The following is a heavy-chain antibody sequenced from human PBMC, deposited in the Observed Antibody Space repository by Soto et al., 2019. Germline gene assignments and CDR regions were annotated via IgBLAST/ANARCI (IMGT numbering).Heavy chain of an antibody. Sequence: GGSLRLSCAASGFTFSSYSMNWVRQAPGKGLEWVGRTRNKANSYTTEYAASVKGRCTISRDDSKNSLYLQMNSLKTEDTAVYYCARLAEMDGYNLDYWGQGNLGTVSS. CDR1: GFTFSSYS. J-gene: IGHJ4*02. CDR2: TRNKANSYTT. V-gene: IGHV3-72*01. CDR3: ARLAEMDGYNLDY. D-gene: IGHD5-12*01.